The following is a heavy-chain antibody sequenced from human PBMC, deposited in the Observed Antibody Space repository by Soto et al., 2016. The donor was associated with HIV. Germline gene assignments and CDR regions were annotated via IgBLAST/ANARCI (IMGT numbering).Heavy chain of an antibody. V-gene: IGHV3-15*01. CDR1: GFTFSNAW. Sequence: EVQLVESGGGLVKPGGSLRLSCRGSGFTFSNAWMSWVRQAPGKGLEWVGHIKSKTDGESIDYTAPVKGRFITSRHDSENTLYLQMNSLKTEDTAMYYCTTDMILWFGEPTYPDYWGQGTLVTVSS. CDR2: IKSKTDGESI. J-gene: IGHJ4*02. D-gene: IGHD3-10*01. CDR3: TTDMILWFGEPTYPDY.